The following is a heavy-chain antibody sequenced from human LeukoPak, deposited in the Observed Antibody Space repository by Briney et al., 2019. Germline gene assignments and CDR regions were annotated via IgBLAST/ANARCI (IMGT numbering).Heavy chain of an antibody. D-gene: IGHD6-13*01. Sequence: GRSLRLSCAASGFTFSSYAMHWVRQAPGKGLEWVAVISYDGSNKYYADSVKGRFTISRDNSKNTLYLQMNSLRAEDTAVYYCAKASGIAAAGPPSSYWGQGTLVTVSS. J-gene: IGHJ4*02. V-gene: IGHV3-30*04. CDR3: AKASGIAAAGPPSSY. CDR1: GFTFSSYA. CDR2: ISYDGSNK.